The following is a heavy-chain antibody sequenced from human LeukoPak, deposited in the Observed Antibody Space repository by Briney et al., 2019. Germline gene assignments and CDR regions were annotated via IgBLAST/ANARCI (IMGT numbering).Heavy chain of an antibody. D-gene: IGHD2-15*01. V-gene: IGHV3-23*01. CDR3: AKDPEQLIGYCSGGTCSLRY. CDR1: GFTFSSFA. CDR2: ISGSGGST. Sequence: PGGSLRLSCAASGFTFSSFAMTWVRQAPGKGLEWVSAISGSGGSTYYADSVKGRFTISRDSSKNTLYLQMNSLRAEDTAVYYCAKDPEQLIGYCSGGTCSLRYWGQGTLVTVSS. J-gene: IGHJ4*02.